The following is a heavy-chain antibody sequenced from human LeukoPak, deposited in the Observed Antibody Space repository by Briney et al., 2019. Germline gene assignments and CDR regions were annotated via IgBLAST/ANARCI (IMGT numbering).Heavy chain of an antibody. J-gene: IGHJ4*02. D-gene: IGHD6-13*01. CDR2: VSGSGDST. CDR1: GFTFSTYA. CDR3: AKGGQYGSCWYLIDY. V-gene: IGHV3-23*01. Sequence: GGSLRLSCAASGFTFSTYAMSWVRQAPGRGLEWVSTVSGSGDSTYFADSVKGRFTISRDNSKNTLFLQMNSLRAEDTAVYYCAKGGQYGSCWYLIDYWGLGTLVTVSS.